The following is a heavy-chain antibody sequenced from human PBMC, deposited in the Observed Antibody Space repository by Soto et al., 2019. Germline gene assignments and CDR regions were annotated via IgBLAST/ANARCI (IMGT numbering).Heavy chain of an antibody. D-gene: IGHD3-3*02. CDR3: AKDRIFGVVIGTGYGMDV. CDR2: ISGSGGST. CDR1: GFTFSSYA. Sequence: EVQLLESGGGLVQPGGSLRLSCAASGFTFSSYAMSWVRQAPGKGLEWVSAISGSGGSTYYADSVKGRFTISRDNSKNTLYLQMNSLRAEDTVVYYCAKDRIFGVVIGTGYGMDVWGQGTTVTVSS. J-gene: IGHJ6*02. V-gene: IGHV3-23*01.